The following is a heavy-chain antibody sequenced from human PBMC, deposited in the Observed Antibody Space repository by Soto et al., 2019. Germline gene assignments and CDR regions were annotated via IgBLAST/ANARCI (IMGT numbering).Heavy chain of an antibody. CDR3: ACTYSSSWEKDYNWFDP. J-gene: IGHJ5*02. CDR2: IIPIFGTA. D-gene: IGHD6-13*01. CDR1: GGTFSSYA. Sequence: QVQLVQSGAEVTKPGSSVKVSCKASGGTFSSYAISWVRQAPGQGLEWMGGIIPIFGTANYAQKFQGRVTITADESTSTAYMELSSLRSEDTAVYYCACTYSSSWEKDYNWFDPWGQGTLVTVSS. V-gene: IGHV1-69*01.